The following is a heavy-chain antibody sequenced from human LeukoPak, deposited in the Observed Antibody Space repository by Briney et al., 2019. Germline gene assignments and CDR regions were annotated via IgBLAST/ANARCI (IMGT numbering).Heavy chain of an antibody. CDR1: GFTVSSNY. CDR2: IYSGGST. D-gene: IGHD3-10*01. Sequence: GGSLRLSCAASGFTVSSNYMSWVRQAPGKGLEWVSVIYSGGSTYYADSVKGRFTISRDNSKNTLYLQMNSLRAEDTAVYYCAKEHGELRPPDAFDIWGQGTMVTVSS. CDR3: AKEHGELRPPDAFDI. J-gene: IGHJ3*02. V-gene: IGHV3-53*01.